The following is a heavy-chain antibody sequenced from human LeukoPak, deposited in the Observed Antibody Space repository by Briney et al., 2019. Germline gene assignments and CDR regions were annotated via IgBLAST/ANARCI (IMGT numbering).Heavy chain of an antibody. J-gene: IGHJ3*02. D-gene: IGHD3-3*01. CDR3: ARIRSTKLRFLEWSIFDI. CDR2: IYYSGST. Sequence: PSETLSLTCTVSGGSISSSSYYWGWIRQPPGKGLEWIGSIYYSGSTYYNPSLKSRVTISVDTSKNQFSLKLSSMTAADTAVYYCARIRSTKLRFLEWSIFDIWGQGTMVTVSS. CDR1: GGSISSSSYY. V-gene: IGHV4-39*01.